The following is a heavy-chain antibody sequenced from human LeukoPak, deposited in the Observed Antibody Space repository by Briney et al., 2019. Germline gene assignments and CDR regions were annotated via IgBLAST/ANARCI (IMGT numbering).Heavy chain of an antibody. J-gene: IGHJ4*02. D-gene: IGHD4-11*01. CDR1: GFTFTNYA. CDR3: AKGASTVTTYLDY. Sequence: GGSLRLSCAASGFTFTNYAMSWVRQAPGKGLEWVSPISGSGGSTYYADSVKGRFTISRDNSKNTLYLQMNSLRAEDTAVYYCAKGASTVTTYLDYWGQGTLVTVSS. V-gene: IGHV3-23*01. CDR2: ISGSGGST.